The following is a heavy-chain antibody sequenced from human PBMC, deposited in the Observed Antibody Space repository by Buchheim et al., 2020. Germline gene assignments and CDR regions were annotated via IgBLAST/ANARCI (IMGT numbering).Heavy chain of an antibody. CDR1: GDSISRYY. J-gene: IGHJ6*02. D-gene: IGHD3-9*01. V-gene: IGHV4-59*01. CDR2: IHYSRST. CDR3: ARDLNGFGNYYYYYGMDV. Sequence: QVQLQESGPGLVKPSETLSLTCTVSGDSISRYYWSWIRQPPGKGLEWIGYIHYSRSTSYNPSLKSRRTISIDTSKNQFSLKLSSVTAADTAVYYCARDLNGFGNYYYYYGMDVWGQGTT.